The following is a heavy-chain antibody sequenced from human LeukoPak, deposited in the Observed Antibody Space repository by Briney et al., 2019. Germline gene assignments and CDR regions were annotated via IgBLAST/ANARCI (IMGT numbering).Heavy chain of an antibody. Sequence: KPSETLSLTCTVSGGSISSYYWNWIRQPPGKGLEWIGYIYYSGSTNYNPSLKSRVTISVDTSKNQFSLKPTSVTAADTAVYYCARGLTYYFDSSGYYVTDAFDIWGQGTMVTVSS. D-gene: IGHD3-22*01. CDR1: GGSISSYY. CDR3: ARGLTYYFDSSGYYVTDAFDI. V-gene: IGHV4-59*01. CDR2: IYYSGST. J-gene: IGHJ3*02.